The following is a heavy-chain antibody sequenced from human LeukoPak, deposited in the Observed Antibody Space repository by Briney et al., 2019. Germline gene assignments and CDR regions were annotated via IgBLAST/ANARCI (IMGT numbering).Heavy chain of an antibody. D-gene: IGHD5-18*01. CDR1: GFTFSSYA. CDR3: ARDDNTAMVPLDY. V-gene: IGHV3-30*04. CDR2: ISYDGSNK. J-gene: IGHJ4*02. Sequence: GGSLRLSCAASGFTFSSYAMHWVRQAPGKGLEWVAVISYDGSNKYYADSVKGRFTISRDNSKNTLYLQMNSLRAEDTAVYYCARDDNTAMVPLDYWGQGTLVTVSS.